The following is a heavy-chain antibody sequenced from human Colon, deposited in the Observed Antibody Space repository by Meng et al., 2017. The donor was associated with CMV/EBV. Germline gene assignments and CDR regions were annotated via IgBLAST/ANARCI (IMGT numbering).Heavy chain of an antibody. Sequence: GESLKISCAASGFIFSTYAMSWVRQAPGKGLEWVSVISKGGSDTYYADSMKGRFTMSRDYSTNMVYLQMSSLRADDTARYFCATYHRGPDYFLDHWGQGTLVTVSS. D-gene: IGHD4/OR15-4a*01. CDR2: ISKGGSDT. V-gene: IGHV3-23*03. CDR3: ATYHRGPDYFLDH. J-gene: IGHJ4*02. CDR1: GFIFSTYA.